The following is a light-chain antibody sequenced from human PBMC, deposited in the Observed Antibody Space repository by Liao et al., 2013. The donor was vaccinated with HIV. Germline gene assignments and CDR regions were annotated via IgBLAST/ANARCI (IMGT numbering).Light chain of an antibody. CDR2: QDT. J-gene: IGLJ3*02. CDR3: QVWDTSSAHQV. V-gene: IGLV3-1*01. Sequence: SDELTQPSSVSVSPGQTASITCSGDKLGDKYACWYQQKPGQSPVVVIYQDTKRPSGIPERFSGSNSGNTATLTISRVEAGDEADYYCQVWDTSSAHQVFGGGTKLTVL. CDR1: KLGDKY.